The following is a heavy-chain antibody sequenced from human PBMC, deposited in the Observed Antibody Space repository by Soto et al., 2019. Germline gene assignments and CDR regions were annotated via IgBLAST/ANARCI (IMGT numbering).Heavy chain of an antibody. Sequence: QVQLQQWGAGLLKPSETLSLTCAVYGGSFSGYYWSWIRQPPGKGLEWIGEINHSGSTNYNPSLKGRGTISVDPSKNQCSLKLSSVTAADTAVYYCARRRIAVALDYWGQGTLVTVSS. CDR3: ARRRIAVALDY. J-gene: IGHJ4*02. D-gene: IGHD6-19*01. V-gene: IGHV4-34*01. CDR1: GGSFSGYY. CDR2: INHSGST.